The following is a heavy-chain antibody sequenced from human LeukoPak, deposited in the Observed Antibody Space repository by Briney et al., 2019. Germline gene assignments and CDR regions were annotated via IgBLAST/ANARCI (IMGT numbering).Heavy chain of an antibody. CDR1: GYTFTIYE. CDR3: ARGLGSYDSSELTWPMISF. D-gene: IGHD3-22*01. CDR2: MNPDSGDT. V-gene: IGHV1-8*01. Sequence: ASVKVSCKASGYTFTIYEINWVRQATGQGLEWMGWMNPDSGDTAYAQKFQGRITMTRSTSISTAYMELSGLRSEDTAVYYCARGLGSYDSSELTWPMISFWGQGTVVTVSS. J-gene: IGHJ4*02.